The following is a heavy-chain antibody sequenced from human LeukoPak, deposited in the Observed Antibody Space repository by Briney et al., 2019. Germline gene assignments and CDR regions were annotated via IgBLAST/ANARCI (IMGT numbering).Heavy chain of an antibody. CDR1: GFTFSSYA. V-gene: IGHV3-30*04. CDR2: ISYDGSNK. Sequence: GGSLRLSCAASGFTFSSYAMHWVRQAPGKGLEWVTVISYDGSNKYYADSVKGRFTISRDNSKNTLYLQMNSVRAEDTAVYYCARGRYSSSWDIFDYWGQGTLVTVSS. J-gene: IGHJ4*02. CDR3: ARGRYSSSWDIFDY. D-gene: IGHD6-13*01.